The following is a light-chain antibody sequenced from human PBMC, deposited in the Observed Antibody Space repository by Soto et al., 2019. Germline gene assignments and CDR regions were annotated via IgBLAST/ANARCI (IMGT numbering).Light chain of an antibody. CDR3: RQYNHWLTWT. CDR1: QRVRSN. J-gene: IGKJ1*01. CDR2: DAS. V-gene: IGKV3-15*01. Sequence: EKVMTQSPATLSVSPVERATLSCMASQRVRSNLAWYQQKPAQHPRILIYDASTRATGIPSRFSGGGSGTEYTPTISSLQSADFAVYYYRQYNHWLTWTFGQGTKVDIK.